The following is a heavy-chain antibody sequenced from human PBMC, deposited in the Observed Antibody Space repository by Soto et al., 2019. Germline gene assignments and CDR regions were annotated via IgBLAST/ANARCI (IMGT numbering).Heavy chain of an antibody. Sequence: PGGSLRLSCAASGFTFSSYAMSWVRQAPGKGLEWVSAISGSGGSTYYADSVKGRFTISRDNSKNTLYLQMNSLRAEDTAVYHCAKDTGPYYYDSSGYLYWGQGTLVTVSS. D-gene: IGHD3-22*01. J-gene: IGHJ4*02. V-gene: IGHV3-23*01. CDR2: ISGSGGST. CDR1: GFTFSSYA. CDR3: AKDTGPYYYDSSGYLY.